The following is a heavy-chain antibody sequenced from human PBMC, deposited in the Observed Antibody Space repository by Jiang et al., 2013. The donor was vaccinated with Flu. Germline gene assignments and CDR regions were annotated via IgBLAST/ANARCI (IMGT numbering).Heavy chain of an antibody. Sequence: LLKPSETLSLTCAVSGYPISSGYYWGWIRQPPGKGLEWIGSIYHSGSTYYNPSLKSRVTISVDTSKNQFSLKLSSVTAADTAVYYCAREFDSSNNWGQGTLVTVSS. V-gene: IGHV4-38-2*02. D-gene: IGHD6-19*01. CDR2: IYHSGST. CDR3: AREFDSSNN. J-gene: IGHJ4*02. CDR1: GYPISSGYY.